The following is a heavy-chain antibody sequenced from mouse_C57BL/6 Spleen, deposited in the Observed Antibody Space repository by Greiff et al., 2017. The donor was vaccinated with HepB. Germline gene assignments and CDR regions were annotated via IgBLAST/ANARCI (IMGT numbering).Heavy chain of an antibody. CDR3: TTAPYGSSFWYFDV. D-gene: IGHD1-1*01. Sequence: EVQLQQSGAELVRPGASVKLSCTASGFNIKDYYMHWVKQRPEQGLEWIGRIDPEDGDTEYAPKFQGKATMTAETSSNTAYLQLSSLTSEDTAVYYCTTAPYGSSFWYFDVWGTGTTVTVSS. V-gene: IGHV14-1*01. CDR2: IDPEDGDT. CDR1: GFNIKDYY. J-gene: IGHJ1*03.